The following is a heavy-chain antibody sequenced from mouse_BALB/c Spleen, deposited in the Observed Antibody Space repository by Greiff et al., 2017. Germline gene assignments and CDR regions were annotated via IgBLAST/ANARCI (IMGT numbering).Heavy chain of an antibody. CDR3: ARGSWFAY. Sequence: EVQLHQSGPGLVKPSQSLSLTCTVTGYSITSDYAWNWIRQFPGNKLEWMGYISYSGSTSYNPSLKSRISITRDTSKNQFFLQLNSVTTEDTATYYCARGSWFAYWGQGTLVTVSA. CDR2: ISYSGST. V-gene: IGHV3-2*02. CDR1: GYSITSDYA. J-gene: IGHJ3*01.